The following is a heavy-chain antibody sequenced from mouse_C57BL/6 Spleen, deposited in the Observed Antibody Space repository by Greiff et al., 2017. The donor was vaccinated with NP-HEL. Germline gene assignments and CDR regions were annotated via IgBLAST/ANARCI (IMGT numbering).Heavy chain of an antibody. V-gene: IGHV5-4*01. CDR2: ISDGGSYT. J-gene: IGHJ1*03. D-gene: IGHD1-1*01. CDR3: ARERGSSFWYFDV. Sequence: EVQLVESGGGLVKPGGSLKLSCAASGFTFSSYAMSWVRQTPEKRLEWVATISDGGSYTYYPDNVKGRFTISRDNAKNNLYLQMSHLKSEDTAMYYCARERGSSFWYFDVWGTGTTVTVSS. CDR1: GFTFSSYA.